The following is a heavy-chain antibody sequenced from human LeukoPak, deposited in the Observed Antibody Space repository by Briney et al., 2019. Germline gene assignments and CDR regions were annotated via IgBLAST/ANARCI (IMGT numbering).Heavy chain of an antibody. V-gene: IGHV3-43*02. CDR3: ARESESSGWYDY. CDR1: GFMFHDYA. D-gene: IGHD6-19*01. Sequence: GGSLGLSCAAPGFMFHDYAIHWVRQAPGKGLEWVSLISGDGGSTFYADSVKGRFTISRDNSKNSLYLRMNSLRSDDTALYYCARESESSGWYDYWGQGTLVTVS. CDR2: ISGDGGST. J-gene: IGHJ4*02.